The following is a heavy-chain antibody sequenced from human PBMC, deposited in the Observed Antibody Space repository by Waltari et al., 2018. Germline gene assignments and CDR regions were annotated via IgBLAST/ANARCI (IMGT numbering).Heavy chain of an antibody. Sequence: VQLVESGGGLVKPGGSLRLSCAASGFTFSSYGMHWVRQAPGKGLEWVAVIWYDGSNKYYADSVKGRFTISRDNSKNTLYLQMNSLRAEDTAVYYCAKDQPEYYYYYMDVWGKGTTVTVSS. CDR1: GFTFSSYG. J-gene: IGHJ6*03. CDR3: AKDQPEYYYYYMDV. V-gene: IGHV3-33*06. CDR2: IWYDGSNK.